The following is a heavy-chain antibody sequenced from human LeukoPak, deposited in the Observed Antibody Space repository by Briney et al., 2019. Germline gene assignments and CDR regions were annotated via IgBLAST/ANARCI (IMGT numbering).Heavy chain of an antibody. CDR1: GYTFTRYG. Sequence: AXVKVSCKASGYTFTRYGISWVRQAPGQGLEWMGWISANNGDTNSAQKFQDRVTMTTDTSTSTAYMELRSLRSDDTAVYYCARDFFHGHCAGLSCFLLDYWGQGSLVTVSA. CDR3: ARDFFHGHCAGLSCFLLDY. D-gene: IGHD2-15*01. V-gene: IGHV1-18*01. CDR2: ISANNGDT. J-gene: IGHJ4*02.